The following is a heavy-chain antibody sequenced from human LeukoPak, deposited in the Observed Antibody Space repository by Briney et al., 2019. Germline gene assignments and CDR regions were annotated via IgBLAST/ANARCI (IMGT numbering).Heavy chain of an antibody. CDR1: GYTFTGYF. Sequence: GASVKVSCRASGYTFTGYFIHWVRQAPGQGLEWVGWISPYNGKSNYAQKLQDRVTMTTDISTSTAYLELRSLKSDDTAVYYCAKGAATDRLIPPIDWGQGTLVTVSS. J-gene: IGHJ4*02. D-gene: IGHD6-25*01. CDR3: AKGAATDRLIPPID. CDR2: ISPYNGKS. V-gene: IGHV1-18*04.